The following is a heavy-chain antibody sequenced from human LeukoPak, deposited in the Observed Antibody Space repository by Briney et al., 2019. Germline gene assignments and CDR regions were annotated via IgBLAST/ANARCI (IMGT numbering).Heavy chain of an antibody. V-gene: IGHV3-9*01. CDR3: AKDLSSAITSALVLDV. CDR1: GFTFDDYA. D-gene: IGHD3-22*01. CDR2: VTWNRDNI. J-gene: IGHJ6*02. Sequence: GGSLRLSCTVSGFTFDDYAMHWVRHTPGKGLEWVAGVTWNRDNIGYGDSVKGRFTISRDNVKNVLYLQMNSLRPEDTALYYCAKDLSSAITSALVLDVWGQGTTV.